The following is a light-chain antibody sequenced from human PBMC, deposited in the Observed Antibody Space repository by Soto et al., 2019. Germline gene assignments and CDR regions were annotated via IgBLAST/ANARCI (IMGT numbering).Light chain of an antibody. CDR3: QQYGSAPLT. CDR1: QSVSRSS. Sequence: EIGWTQSPGTLSLSPGERATLSCRAIQSVSRSSLSWYQQKPGQAPRLLIYGASSRATGIPDMFSGSGSGTDFTLSISRLEPEFFAVYFCQQYGSAPLTFGGPNKGEI. J-gene: IGKJ4*01. V-gene: IGKV3-20*01. CDR2: GAS.